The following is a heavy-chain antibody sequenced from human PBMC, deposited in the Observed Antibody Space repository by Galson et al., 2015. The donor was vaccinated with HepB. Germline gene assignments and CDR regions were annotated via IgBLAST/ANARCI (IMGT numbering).Heavy chain of an antibody. CDR1: GFPFSSYS. CDR3: ARDPGVVVAAANSYFDY. Sequence: LRLSCAASGFPFSSYSMNWVRQAPGKGLEWVSYISSSSSTIYYADSVKGRFTISRDNAKNSLYLQMNSLRAEDTAVYYCARDPGVVVAAANSYFDYWGQGTLVTVSS. D-gene: IGHD2-15*01. V-gene: IGHV3-48*01. CDR2: ISSSSSTI. J-gene: IGHJ4*02.